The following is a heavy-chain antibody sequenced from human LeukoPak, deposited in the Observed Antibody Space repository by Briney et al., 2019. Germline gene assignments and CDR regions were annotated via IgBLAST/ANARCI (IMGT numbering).Heavy chain of an antibody. J-gene: IGHJ4*02. Sequence: ASVKVSCKASEYTFTGYYMHWVRQAPGQGLEWMGGINPNSGDTNYAQKFQGRVTMTRDTSISTAYMELSRLRSDDTAVYYCARAPDILTGYYFDYWGQGTLVTVSS. CDR1: EYTFTGYY. CDR2: INPNSGDT. V-gene: IGHV1-2*02. D-gene: IGHD3-9*01. CDR3: ARAPDILTGYYFDY.